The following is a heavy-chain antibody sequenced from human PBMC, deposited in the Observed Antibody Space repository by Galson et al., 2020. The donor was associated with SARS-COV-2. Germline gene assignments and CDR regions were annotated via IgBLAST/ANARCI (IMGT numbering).Heavy chain of an antibody. CDR2: IDWDDDE. J-gene: IGHJ3*02. D-gene: IGHD3-16*01. CDR1: GFSLTARGMY. V-gene: IGHV2-70*11. CDR3: ARISSDYTTFDT. Sequence: SGPTLVKPTQTLTLTCSFSGFSLTARGMYVAWIRQPPGKALEWLARIDWDDDEYYKTSLKTRLTISKDTSKNQVVLTMTNMGPSDTATYYCARISSDYTTFDTWGQGTTVTVSS.